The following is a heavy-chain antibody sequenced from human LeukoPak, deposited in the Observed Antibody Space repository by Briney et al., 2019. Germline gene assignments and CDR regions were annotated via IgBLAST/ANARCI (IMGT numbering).Heavy chain of an antibody. J-gene: IGHJ6*03. D-gene: IGHD1-26*01. Sequence: SVKVSCKASGGTFSSYAISWVRQAPGQGLEWMGGIIPTFGTANYAQKFQGRVTITTDESTSTAYMELSSLRSEDTAVYYCARSEGLRRVGATPYYYYYYMDVWGKGTTVTVSS. CDR2: IIPTFGTA. CDR1: GGTFSSYA. V-gene: IGHV1-69*05. CDR3: ARSEGLRRVGATPYYYYYYMDV.